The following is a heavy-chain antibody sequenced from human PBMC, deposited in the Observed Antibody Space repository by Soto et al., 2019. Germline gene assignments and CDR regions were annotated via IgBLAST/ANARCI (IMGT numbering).Heavy chain of an antibody. CDR1: GFTFSDYA. Sequence: PGGSLRLSCAASGFTFSDYAMHWVRQAPGKGLEWVAVISYDGSNKYYADSAKGRFTISRDNSKNTLYLQMNSLRAEDTAVYYCAKDRPSGSRPYYYGMDVWGQGTTVTVSS. V-gene: IGHV3-30*04. D-gene: IGHD1-26*01. J-gene: IGHJ6*02. CDR3: AKDRPSGSRPYYYGMDV. CDR2: ISYDGSNK.